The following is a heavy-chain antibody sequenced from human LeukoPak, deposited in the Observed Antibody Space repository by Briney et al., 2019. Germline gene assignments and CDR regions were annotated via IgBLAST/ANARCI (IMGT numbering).Heavy chain of an antibody. CDR2: FDPEDGET. CDR1: GYTLTELS. J-gene: IGHJ4*02. Sequence: ASVKVSCKVSGYTLTELSMHWVRQAPGKGLEWMGGFDPEDGETIYAQKFQGRVTMTEDTSTDTACMELSSLRSEDTAVYYCATVRIGTYYYDSSGYYVFDYWGQGTLVTVSS. CDR3: ATVRIGTYYYDSSGYYVFDY. V-gene: IGHV1-24*01. D-gene: IGHD3-22*01.